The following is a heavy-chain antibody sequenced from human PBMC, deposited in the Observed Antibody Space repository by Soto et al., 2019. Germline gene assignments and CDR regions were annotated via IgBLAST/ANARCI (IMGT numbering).Heavy chain of an antibody. CDR3: ARGPRPSSAGTGAY. D-gene: IGHD1-1*01. CDR1: GFDSSYYW. J-gene: IGHJ1*01. Sequence: GGSLRLSCALSGFDSSYYWIQWFRQSPGKALECVSRIDPDGTTTNYADSVKGRFSVSRDNAKKTIYLQMNSLTADDTALYYCARGPRPSSAGTGAYWGQGTLVTVSS. V-gene: IGHV3-74*01. CDR2: IDPDGTTT.